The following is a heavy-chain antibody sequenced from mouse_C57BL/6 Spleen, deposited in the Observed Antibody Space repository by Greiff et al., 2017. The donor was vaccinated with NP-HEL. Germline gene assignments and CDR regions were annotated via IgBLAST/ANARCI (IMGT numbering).Heavy chain of an antibody. CDR2: IDPENGDT. CDR1: GFNIKDDY. V-gene: IGHV14-4*01. D-gene: IGHD1-1*01. CDR3: TTPYYYGNYAMDY. Sequence: EVQLQESGAELVRPGASVKLSCTASGFNIKDDYMHWVKQRPEQGLEWIGWIDPENGDTEYASKFQGQATITADTSSNTAYLQLSSLTSEDTAVYYCTTPYYYGNYAMDYWGQGTSVTVSS. J-gene: IGHJ4*01.